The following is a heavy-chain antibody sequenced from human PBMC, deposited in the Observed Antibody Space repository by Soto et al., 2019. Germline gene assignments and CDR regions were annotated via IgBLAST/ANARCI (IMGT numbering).Heavy chain of an antibody. V-gene: IGHV3-7*05. D-gene: IGHD2-21*01. CDR1: GFTFSSYW. J-gene: IGHJ4*02. CDR3: ARSQVSTEDYFDY. Sequence: GGSLRLSCAASGFTFSSYWMSWVRQAPGKGLEWVANIKQDGSEKYYVDSVKGRFTISRDNAKNSLYLQMNSLRAEDTAVYYCARSQVSTEDYFDYWGQGTLVTVSS. CDR2: IKQDGSEK.